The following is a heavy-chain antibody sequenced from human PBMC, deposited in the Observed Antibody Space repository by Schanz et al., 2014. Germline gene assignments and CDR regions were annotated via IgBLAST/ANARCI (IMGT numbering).Heavy chain of an antibody. CDR3: ARGYSGYSHFDY. V-gene: IGHV7-4-1*02. D-gene: IGHD5-12*01. J-gene: IGHJ4*02. CDR2: FNTNTANP. CDR1: GYTFAMYD. Sequence: QVQLVQSGSELKKPGASVKVSCKASGYTFAMYDMNWVRQAPGQGLEWMGWFNTNTANPTYAQGFTGRFVYTLDAXXTTASLEISSIKXXDTAVYYCARGYSGYSHFDYWGQGALVTVSS.